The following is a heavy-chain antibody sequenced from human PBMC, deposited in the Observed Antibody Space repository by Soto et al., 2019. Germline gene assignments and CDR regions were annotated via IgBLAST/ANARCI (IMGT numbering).Heavy chain of an antibody. CDR2: ISSSGGI. D-gene: IGHD3-10*01. CDR3: ATSLNSYGPGWCRPCDS. CDR1: GFTFNSYN. J-gene: IGHJ4*02. Sequence: EVQLLESGGGLAQPGGSLGLSCAASGFTFNSYNMNWVRQAPGRGQEWISYISSSGGIDYADSVKGRFTVSRDNARKSLFLQMNSPRAEDTAVYYCATSLNSYGPGWCRPCDSWGQGTLVTVSS. V-gene: IGHV3-48*03.